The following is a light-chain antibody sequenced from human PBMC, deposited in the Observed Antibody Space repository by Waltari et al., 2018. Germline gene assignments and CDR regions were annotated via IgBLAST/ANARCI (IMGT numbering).Light chain of an antibody. CDR2: EVS. J-gene: IGLJ2*01. V-gene: IGLV2-8*01. CDR1: STDVGGYNS. CDR3: ASYGGRNNWI. Sequence: HSALTQPPSASGSPGQSVAISCTGTSTDVGGYNSVSWYQHHPGKAPKLMIYEVSKRPSGVPDRFSGSKSGNTASLTVSGLRAEDEADYYCASYGGRNNWIFGGGTKLTVL.